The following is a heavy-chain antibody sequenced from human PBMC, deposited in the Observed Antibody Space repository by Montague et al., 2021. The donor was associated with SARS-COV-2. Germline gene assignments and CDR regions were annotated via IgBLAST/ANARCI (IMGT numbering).Heavy chain of an antibody. J-gene: IGHJ3*01. D-gene: IGHD2/OR15-2a*01. CDR1: GGPILGFY. CDR2: VYYTGRA. V-gene: IGHV4-59*12. CDR3: ARLFLPSRELDV. Sequence: SETLSLTCTVSGGPILGFYWNRIRQTPGKGLEWIGYVYYTGRADYNPSLESRITISVDSSKRQFSLSLRSVTAADTAVYYCARLFLPSRELDVWGQGTMVTVSS.